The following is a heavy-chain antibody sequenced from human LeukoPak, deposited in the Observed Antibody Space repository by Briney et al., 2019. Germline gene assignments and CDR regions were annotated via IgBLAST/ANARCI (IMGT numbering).Heavy chain of an antibody. CDR3: AKDMSYDSSGYQY. D-gene: IGHD3-22*01. J-gene: IGHJ4*02. CDR1: GFTFSSYA. CDR2: ISGGDGNT. Sequence: GGSLRLSCAASGFTFSSYAMTWVRQAPGKGLEWVSAISGGDGNTYYADSVKGRFTISRDNAKNSLYLQMNSLRAEDTALYYCAKDMSYDSSGYQYWGQGTLVTVSS. V-gene: IGHV3-23*01.